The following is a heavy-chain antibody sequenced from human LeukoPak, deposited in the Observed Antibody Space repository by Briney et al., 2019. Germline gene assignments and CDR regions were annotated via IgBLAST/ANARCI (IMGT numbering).Heavy chain of an antibody. CDR3: AVPDPYLYYMDV. CDR1: GFTFSRSW. J-gene: IGHJ6*03. Sequence: GGSLRLSCAASGFTFSRSWMSWVRQAPGKGLEWVANINQDGGEKYYVDSVKGRFTISRDNAKNSLYLQMGSLRAEDMAVYYCAVPDPYLYYMDVWGKGTTVTVSS. D-gene: IGHD1-14*01. CDR2: INQDGGEK. V-gene: IGHV3-7*01.